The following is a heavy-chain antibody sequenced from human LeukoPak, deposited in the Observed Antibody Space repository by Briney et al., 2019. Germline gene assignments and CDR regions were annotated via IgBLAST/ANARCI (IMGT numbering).Heavy chain of an antibody. D-gene: IGHD1-26*01. Sequence: SETLSLTCGVYGGSFSGYYWTWIRQPPGKGLEWIGEINHSGITNHNPSLKSRVTMSVDTSKNQFSLRLSSGTAADTAVYYCARDQSGSYPEGGRGTLVTVSS. CDR3: ARDQSGSYPE. CDR2: INHSGIT. J-gene: IGHJ4*02. CDR1: GGSFSGYY. V-gene: IGHV4-34*01.